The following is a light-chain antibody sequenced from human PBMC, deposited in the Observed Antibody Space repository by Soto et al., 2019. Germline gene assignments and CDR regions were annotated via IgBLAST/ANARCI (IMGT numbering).Light chain of an antibody. V-gene: IGKV4-1*01. J-gene: IGKJ4*01. CDR3: QQYYSTPLT. CDR2: WSS. Sequence: DIVMTQSPDSLAVSLGERATIDCRSSQSLLYSSNNKNYLAWYQQKPGQPPTLLIYWSSTRESGVPDRFSGSGSGTDFTLTISSLQAEDLAVYYCQQYYSTPLTFGGGTKVDSK. CDR1: QSLLYSSNNKNY.